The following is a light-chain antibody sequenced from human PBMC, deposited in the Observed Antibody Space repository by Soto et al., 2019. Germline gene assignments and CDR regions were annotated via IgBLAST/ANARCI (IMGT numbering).Light chain of an antibody. J-gene: IGKJ5*01. V-gene: IGKV3-15*01. CDR3: QEYDGAPPIT. CDR2: GTS. CDR1: QSVSSN. Sequence: EIVMTQSPATLSVSPGERATLSCRASQSVSSNLAWYQQKPGQSPRLLIYGTSTRATGIPARFSGSGSGTEFTLTISSLQSEDFAVYYCQEYDGAPPITFGLGTRLEI.